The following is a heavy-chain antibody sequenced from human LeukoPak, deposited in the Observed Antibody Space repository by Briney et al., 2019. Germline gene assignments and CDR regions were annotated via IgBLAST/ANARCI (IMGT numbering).Heavy chain of an antibody. J-gene: IGHJ6*02. D-gene: IGHD6-13*01. CDR3: ARDAAPAGTTYYYYGLDV. Sequence: PGGSLRLSCEVSGFSVSSYWMHWVRQAPGKGLEWVANIRREGSERYYVDSVKGRFTVSRDNAKNSLYLQLNSLRAEDTAVYFCARDAAPAGTTYYYYGLDVWGHGTTVTVSS. CDR2: IRREGSER. V-gene: IGHV3-7*01. CDR1: GFSVSSYW.